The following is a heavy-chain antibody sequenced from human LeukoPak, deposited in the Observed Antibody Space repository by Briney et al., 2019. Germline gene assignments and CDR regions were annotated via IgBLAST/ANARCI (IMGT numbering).Heavy chain of an antibody. D-gene: IGHD1-26*01. CDR3: AKGRPIVGALWGY. Sequence: PGGSLRLSCAASGFTFSTYAMSWVRQAPGKGLEWVSAISGSGSSRYYADSVKGRFTISRDNSKNTLYLQMNSLRAEDTAVYYCAKGRPIVGALWGYWGQGTLVTVSS. CDR2: ISGSGSSR. J-gene: IGHJ4*02. V-gene: IGHV3-23*01. CDR1: GFTFSTYA.